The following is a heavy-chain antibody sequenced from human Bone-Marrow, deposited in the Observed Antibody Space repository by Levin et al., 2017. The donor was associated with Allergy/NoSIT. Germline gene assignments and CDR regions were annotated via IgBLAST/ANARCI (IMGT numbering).Heavy chain of an antibody. Sequence: PSETLSLTCTVSGGSISSGGYYWSWIRQHPGKGLEWIGYIYYSGSTYYNPSLKSRVTISVDTSKNQFSLKLSSVTAADTAVYYCARTFVDTPTTNWFDPWGQGTLVTVSS. V-gene: IGHV4-31*03. CDR3: ARTFVDTPTTNWFDP. D-gene: IGHD5-18*01. J-gene: IGHJ5*02. CDR2: IYYSGST. CDR1: GGSISSGGYY.